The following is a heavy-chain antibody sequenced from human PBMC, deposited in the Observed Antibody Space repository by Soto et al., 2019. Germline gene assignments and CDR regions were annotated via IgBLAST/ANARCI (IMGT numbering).Heavy chain of an antibody. CDR1: CYTFTSYG. CDR3: ARVSRFLEWFTRYNWFDP. Sequence: ASVKVSFKASCYTFTSYGISWGGQAPGQGLEWMGWISAYNGNTNYAQKLQGRVTMTTDTSTSTAYMELRSLRSDDTAVYYCARVSRFLEWFTRYNWFDPWGQGTLVTVPQ. CDR2: ISAYNGNT. D-gene: IGHD3-3*01. J-gene: IGHJ5*02. V-gene: IGHV1-18*01.